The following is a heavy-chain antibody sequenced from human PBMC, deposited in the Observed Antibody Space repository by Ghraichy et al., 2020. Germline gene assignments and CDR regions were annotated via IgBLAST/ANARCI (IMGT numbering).Heavy chain of an antibody. CDR2: INHSGST. J-gene: IGHJ4*02. CDR3: ARDSRGSAAPRVNPDY. Sequence: SETLSLTCAVYGGSFSGYYWSWIRQPPGKGLEWIGEINHSGSTNYNPSLKSRVTISVDTSKNQFSLKLSSVTAADTAVYYCARDSRGSAAPRVNPDYWGQGTLVTVSS. D-gene: IGHD6-25*01. V-gene: IGHV4-34*01. CDR1: GGSFSGYY.